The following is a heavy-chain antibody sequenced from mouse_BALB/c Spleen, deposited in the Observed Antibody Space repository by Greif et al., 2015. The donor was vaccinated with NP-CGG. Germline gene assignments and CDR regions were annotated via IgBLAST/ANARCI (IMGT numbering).Heavy chain of an antibody. CDR1: GFAFSSYD. V-gene: IGHV5-12-1*01. D-gene: IGHD2-10*02. CDR2: ISSGGSST. J-gene: IGHJ3*01. CDR3: ARRYGSFAY. Sequence: DVMLVESGGGLVKPGGSLKLSCAASGFAFSSYDMSWVRQTPEKRLEWVAYISSGGSSTYYPDTVKGRFTISRDNAKNTLYLQMSSLKSEDTAMYYCARRYGSFAYWGQGTLVTVSA.